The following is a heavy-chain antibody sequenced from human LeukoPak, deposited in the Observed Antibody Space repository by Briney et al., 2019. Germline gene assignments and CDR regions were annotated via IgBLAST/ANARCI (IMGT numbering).Heavy chain of an antibody. CDR1: GGSISSYY. J-gene: IGHJ6*02. V-gene: IGHV4-4*07. D-gene: IGHD3-10*01. Sequence: SETLSLTCTVSGGSISSYYWSWIRQPAGKGLEWIGRIYTSGSTNYNPSLKSRVTMSVDTSKNQFSLKLSSVTAADTAVYYCARRMVRGVGYYYYGMDVWGQGTTVTVSS. CDR2: IYTSGST. CDR3: ARRMVRGVGYYYYGMDV.